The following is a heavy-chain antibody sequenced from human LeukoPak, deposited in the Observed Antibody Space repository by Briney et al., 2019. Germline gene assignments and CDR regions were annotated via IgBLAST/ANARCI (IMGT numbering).Heavy chain of an antibody. D-gene: IGHD2-2*01. V-gene: IGHV4-34*01. CDR1: GDSFSGFY. CDR2: INHSGST. J-gene: IGHJ4*02. Sequence: PSGTLSLTCAVYGDSFSGFYWSWIRQPPGKGLEWIGEINHSGSTNYNPSLKSRVTISADTSKNQFSLSLSSVTAADTAMYYCARGPLGYCSSSSCHGPDYWGQGSLVTVSS. CDR3: ARGPLGYCSSSSCHGPDY.